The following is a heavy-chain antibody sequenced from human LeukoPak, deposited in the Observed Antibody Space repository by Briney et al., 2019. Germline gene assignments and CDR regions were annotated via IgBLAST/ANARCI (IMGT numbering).Heavy chain of an antibody. V-gene: IGHV3-21*01. CDR2: ISSRMNSI. CDR1: GFTSRRDS. D-gene: IGHD2-15*01. CDR3: ARDQYCRGGSCSPRENYYDGMDV. Sequence: GGSLRLSCAPSGFTSRRDSMNWVRQAPGKGLEWISSISSRMNSIYYTDSVKGRFTISRNNAENSLYLQMNSLGVEDRAVYYCARDQYCRGGSCSPRENYYDGMDVWGKGTTVSVS. J-gene: IGHJ6*04.